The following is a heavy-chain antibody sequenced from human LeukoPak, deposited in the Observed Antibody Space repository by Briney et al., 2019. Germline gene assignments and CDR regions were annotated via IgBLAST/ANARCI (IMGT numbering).Heavy chain of an antibody. CDR2: INPNSGGT. V-gene: IGHV1-2*06. CDR1: GYTSTGYY. D-gene: IGHD6-19*01. J-gene: IGHJ4*02. CDR3: ARDFGIAVAGMGY. Sequence: ASVKVSCKASGYTSTGYYMHWVRQAPGQGLEWMGRINPNSGGTNYAQKLQGRVTMTTDTSTSTAYMELRSLRSDDTAVYYCARDFGIAVAGMGYWGQGTLVTVSS.